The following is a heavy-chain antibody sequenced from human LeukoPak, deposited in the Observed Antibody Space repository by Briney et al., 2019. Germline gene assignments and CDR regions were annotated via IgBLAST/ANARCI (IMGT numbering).Heavy chain of an antibody. CDR1: GYTFTGYY. CDR2: VNPNSGGT. J-gene: IGHJ4*02. CDR3: ARDTITMVRGVINPFDY. D-gene: IGHD3-10*01. Sequence: ASVKVSCKASGYTFTGYYMHWVRQAPGQGLEWMGWVNPNSGGTNYAQKLQGRVTMTTDTSTSTAYMELRSLRSDDTAVYYCARDTITMVRGVINPFDYWGQGTLVTVSS. V-gene: IGHV1-2*02.